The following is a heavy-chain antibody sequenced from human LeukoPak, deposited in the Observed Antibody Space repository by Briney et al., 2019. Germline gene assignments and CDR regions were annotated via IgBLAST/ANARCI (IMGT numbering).Heavy chain of an antibody. D-gene: IGHD3-3*01. J-gene: IGHJ4*02. V-gene: IGHV3-30*04. CDR3: ARETSGYYTYFDY. CDR2: ISYDGSNK. CDR1: GFTFSSYT. Sequence: GRSLRLSCAASGFTFSSYTMHWVRQAPGKGLEWVAVISYDGSNKYYADSVKGRFTISRDNSKNTLYLQMNSLRADDTVVYYCARETSGYYTYFDYWGQGTLVTVSS.